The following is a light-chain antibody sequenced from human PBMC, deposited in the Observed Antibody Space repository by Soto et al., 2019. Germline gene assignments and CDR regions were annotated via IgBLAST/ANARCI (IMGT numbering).Light chain of an antibody. CDR2: DAS. CDR1: QSVSTNY. J-gene: IGKJ4*01. CDR3: LQRSR. V-gene: IGKV3-11*01. Sequence: NVLKISPGTLSLTQGERATLSCWASQSVSTNYLAWYQQKPGQPPRLLIYDASTRAPGIPARFSGSGSGTDYMLTITSLETQDFAVYYSLQRSRFGGGTKVDIK.